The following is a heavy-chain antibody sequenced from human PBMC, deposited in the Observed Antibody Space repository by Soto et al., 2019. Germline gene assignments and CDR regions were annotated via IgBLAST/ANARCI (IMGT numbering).Heavy chain of an antibody. J-gene: IGHJ3*02. CDR3: ARPRWRFLESSNAFDI. D-gene: IGHD3-3*01. CDR2: IWYDGSNK. Sequence: GGSLRLSCAASGFTFSSYGMHWVRQAPGKGLEWVAVIWYDGSNKYYADSVKGRFTISRDNSKNTLYLQMNSLRAEDTAVYYCARPRWRFLESSNAFDIWGQGTMVTVSS. V-gene: IGHV3-33*01. CDR1: GFTFSSYG.